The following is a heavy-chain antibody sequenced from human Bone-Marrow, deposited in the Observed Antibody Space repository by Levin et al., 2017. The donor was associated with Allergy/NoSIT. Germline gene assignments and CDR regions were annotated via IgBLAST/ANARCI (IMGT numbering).Heavy chain of an antibody. CDR1: GDTFSSYD. CDR2: MSPKSGNT. J-gene: IGHJ5*02. V-gene: IGHV1-8*01. CDR3: ATGQGHLVGPP. D-gene: IGHD6-6*01. Sequence: AASVKVSCKASGDTFSSYDINWVRQASGQGLEWMGWMSPKSGNTVYAQKFQGRVTMTRNTSISTAYMDLSSLRSDDTAVYYCATGQGHLVGPPWGQGTLVAVSS.